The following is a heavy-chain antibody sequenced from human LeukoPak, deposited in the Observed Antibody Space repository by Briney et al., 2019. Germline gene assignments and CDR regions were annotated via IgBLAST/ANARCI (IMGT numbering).Heavy chain of an antibody. V-gene: IGHV4-39*01. CDR1: GGSISSSTYY. CDR3: ARLRGWLQLVHDY. J-gene: IGHJ4*02. Sequence: PSETLSLTCTVSGGSISSSTYYWGWVRQPPGKGLEWIGSIYYSWYTSYHQSLESRVTISIDPFKNQFSLKLSSVTAAETAVYYCARLRGWLQLVHDYWGQGTLVTVSS. CDR2: IYYSWYT. D-gene: IGHD5-24*01.